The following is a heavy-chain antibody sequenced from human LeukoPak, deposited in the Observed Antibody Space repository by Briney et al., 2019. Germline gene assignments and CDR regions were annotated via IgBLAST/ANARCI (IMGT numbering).Heavy chain of an antibody. CDR3: ARDQWSGSYEEVHGMDV. CDR1: GFTFSGSA. V-gene: IGHV3-73*01. CDR2: IRSKANSYAT. Sequence: GGSLRLSCAASGFTFSGSAMHWVRQASGKGLEWVGRIRSKANSYATAYAASVKGRFTISRDDSKNTAYLQMNSLKTEDTAVYYCARDQWSGSYEEVHGMDVWGQGTTVTVSS. J-gene: IGHJ6*02. D-gene: IGHD1-26*01.